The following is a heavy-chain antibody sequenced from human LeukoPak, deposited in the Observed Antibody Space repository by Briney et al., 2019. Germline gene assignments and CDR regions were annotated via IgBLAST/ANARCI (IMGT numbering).Heavy chain of an antibody. CDR2: INPNSGGT. D-gene: IGHD6-13*01. J-gene: IGHJ5*02. Sequence: ASVKVSCKASGYTFTGYYMHWVRQAPGQGLEWMGWINPNSGGTNYAQKFQGRVTMTRDTSISTAYMELSRLRSDGTAVYYCARDGSQQLVGNWFDPWGQGTLVTVSS. CDR1: GYTFTGYY. CDR3: ARDGSQQLVGNWFDP. V-gene: IGHV1-2*02.